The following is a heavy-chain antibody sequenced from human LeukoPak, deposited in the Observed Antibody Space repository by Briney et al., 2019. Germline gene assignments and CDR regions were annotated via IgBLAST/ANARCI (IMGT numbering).Heavy chain of an antibody. J-gene: IGHJ4*02. Sequence: GGSLRLSCAASGFTLSTYTMGWVRQAPGKGLEWVSDISRRGGTTSYTESVMGRFTISRDDSKSTLYLQMNSLRAEDTATYYCARAGDASWYDYWGQGTLVTVSS. CDR2: ISRRGGTT. CDR1: GFTLSTYT. D-gene: IGHD6-13*01. V-gene: IGHV3-23*01. CDR3: ARAGDASWYDY.